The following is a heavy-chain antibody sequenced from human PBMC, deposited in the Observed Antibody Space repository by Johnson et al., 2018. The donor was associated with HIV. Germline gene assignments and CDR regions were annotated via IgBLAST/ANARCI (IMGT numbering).Heavy chain of an antibody. CDR2: IWYDGSNQ. CDR3: ARCSDFGVIINDAFDI. V-gene: IGHV3-30*02. D-gene: IGHD3-3*01. CDR1: GFTFSNHG. J-gene: IGHJ3*02. Sequence: QVQLVESGGGVVQPGGSLRLSCAASGFTFSNHGMHWVRPAPGKGLEWVAFIWYDGSNQYYADSVKGRFTISRDNSKNTLYLQMNSLRADDTAVYYCARCSDFGVIINDAFDIWGQGTMVIVSS.